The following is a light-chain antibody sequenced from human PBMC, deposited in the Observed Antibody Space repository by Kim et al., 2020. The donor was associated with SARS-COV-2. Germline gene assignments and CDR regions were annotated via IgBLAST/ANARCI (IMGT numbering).Light chain of an antibody. Sequence: TVKLTCTLSSGHSSDIIALHRQQPGPAPRYLMKLERGGPYDTGSGVPVRCSGSSSGAARYLTISSLQSEDEADYYCETWDRTTRVFGGGTQLTVL. J-gene: IGLJ3*02. CDR2: LERGGPY. CDR3: ETWDRTTRV. CDR1: SGHSSDI. V-gene: IGLV4-60*03.